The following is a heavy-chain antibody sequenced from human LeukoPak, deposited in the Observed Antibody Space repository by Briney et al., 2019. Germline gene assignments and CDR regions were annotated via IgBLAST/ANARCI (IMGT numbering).Heavy chain of an antibody. CDR2: IYYSGST. CDR3: ARQCGYGAYSYYFDY. J-gene: IGHJ4*02. V-gene: IGHV4-39*01. D-gene: IGHD4-17*01. CDR1: GGSISSSSYY. Sequence: SETLSLTCTVSGGSISSSSYYWGWIRQPPGKGLEWIGSIYYSGSTYYNPSLKSRVTISVDTSKNQFSLKLSSVTAADTAVYYCARQCGYGAYSYYFDYWGQGTLVTVSS.